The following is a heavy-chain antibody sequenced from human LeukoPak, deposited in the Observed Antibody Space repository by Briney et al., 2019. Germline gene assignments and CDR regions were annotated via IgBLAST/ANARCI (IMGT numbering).Heavy chain of an antibody. D-gene: IGHD3-22*01. CDR2: IYYSGNT. J-gene: IGHJ4*02. Sequence: SETLSLTCTVSSGSISSSSYYWGWIRQPPGKGLEWIGSIYYSGNTYHNPSLKSRVTMSVDTSKNQFSLKLSSVTAADTAIYYCARLPSGYHDCWGQGTLVTVSS. CDR3: ARLPSGYHDC. V-gene: IGHV4-39*01. CDR1: SGSISSSSYY.